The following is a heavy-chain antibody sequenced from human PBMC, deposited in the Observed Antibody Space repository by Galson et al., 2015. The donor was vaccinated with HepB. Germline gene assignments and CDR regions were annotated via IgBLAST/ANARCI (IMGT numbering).Heavy chain of an antibody. CDR2: ISGSGGST. CDR3: ARNWGMVRGAVDY. D-gene: IGHD3-10*01. V-gene: IGHV3-23*01. J-gene: IGHJ4*02. Sequence: SLRLSCAASGFTFSSYAMSWVRQAPGKGLEWVSAISGSGGSTYYADSVKGRFTISRDNSKNTLYLQMNSLRAEDTAVYYCARNWGMVRGAVDYWGLGTLVTVSS. CDR1: GFTFSSYA.